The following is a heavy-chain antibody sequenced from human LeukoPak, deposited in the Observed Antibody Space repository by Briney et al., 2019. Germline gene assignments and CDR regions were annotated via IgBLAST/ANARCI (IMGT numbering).Heavy chain of an antibody. CDR2: IKQDGSEK. V-gene: IGHV3-7*01. CDR3: ARDRPDGVAVAEDYYYYGMDV. Sequence: GGSLRLSCAASGFTFSSYWMSWVRQAPGKGLEWVANIKQDGSEKYYVDSVKGRFTISRDNTKNSLYLQMNSLRAEDTAVYYCARDRPDGVAVAEDYYYYGMDVWGQGTTVTVSS. J-gene: IGHJ6*02. CDR1: GFTFSSYW. D-gene: IGHD6-19*01.